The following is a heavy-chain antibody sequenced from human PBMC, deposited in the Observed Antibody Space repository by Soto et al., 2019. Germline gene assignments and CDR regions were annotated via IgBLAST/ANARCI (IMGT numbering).Heavy chain of an antibody. J-gene: IGHJ6*01. CDR3: ARDKDRQQLGGNYYYIMDV. CDR1: GGTFRTSA. CDR2: IMPVFPTP. Sequence: QVQLVQSGAEVKKPGSSVKVSCKTSGGTFRTSAISWVRQAPGQGLEWMGGIMPVFPTPDYAQKFQGRVTMTADESPGTAYMELSSLRSEDTAAYYCARDKDRQQLGGNYYYIMDVWGQGTTVTVSS. V-gene: IGHV1-69*12. D-gene: IGHD3-3*02.